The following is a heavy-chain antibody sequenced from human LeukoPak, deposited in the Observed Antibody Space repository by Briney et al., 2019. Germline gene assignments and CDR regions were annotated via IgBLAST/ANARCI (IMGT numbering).Heavy chain of an antibody. V-gene: IGHV4-31*03. CDR1: GGSFSSGGYY. J-gene: IGHJ3*02. D-gene: IGHD3-10*01. CDR3: ARSTERITLVRGVIIAAFDI. Sequence: PSETLSLTCTVSGGSFSSGGYYWSWIRHHPGMGLEWIGYIYFSGTTYYNPSLKSRVTISVDTSENQVSLRLTSVTAADTAVYYCARSTERITLVRGVIIAAFDIWGQGTMVTVSS. CDR2: IYFSGTT.